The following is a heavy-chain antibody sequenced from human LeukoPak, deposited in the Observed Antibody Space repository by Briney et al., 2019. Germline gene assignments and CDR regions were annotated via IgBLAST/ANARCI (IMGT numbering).Heavy chain of an antibody. J-gene: IGHJ6*03. CDR1: GFIFSSYG. CDR2: ISSSSSTI. D-gene: IGHD5-12*01. Sequence: GGTLRLSCAASGFIFSSYGMSWVRQAPGKGLEWVSYISSSSSTIYYADSVKGRFTISRDNAKNSLYLRMNSLRAEDTAVYYCAKGGGYEAQYYYYYLDVWGKGTTVTISS. V-gene: IGHV3-48*01. CDR3: AKGGGYEAQYYYYYLDV.